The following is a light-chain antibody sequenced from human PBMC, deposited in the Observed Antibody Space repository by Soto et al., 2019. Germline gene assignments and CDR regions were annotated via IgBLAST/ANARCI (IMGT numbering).Light chain of an antibody. Sequence: DIVMTQSPDSLAVSLGERATINCKCSRNLLNSANNKNYLAWYQQRPGQPPKLLVYWASARESGVPDRFSGSGSGTDFTLTIDSLQAEDVAVYYCQQYYSTPWTFGQGTKVEI. CDR2: WAS. CDR1: RNLLNSANNKNY. J-gene: IGKJ1*01. V-gene: IGKV4-1*01. CDR3: QQYYSTPWT.